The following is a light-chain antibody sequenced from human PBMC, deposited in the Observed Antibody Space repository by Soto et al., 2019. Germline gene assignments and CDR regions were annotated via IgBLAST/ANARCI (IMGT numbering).Light chain of an antibody. V-gene: IGLV2-14*03. CDR3: SSYTSSRTLV. CDR1: DSDVGGYNY. J-gene: IGLJ3*02. Sequence: HSVLTQPASVSGSPGQSITISCTGTDSDVGGYNYVSWYQQHPGKAPKLMIYEVINRPSGVSNRFSGSKSANTASLTISGLQAEDEADYYCSSYTSSRTLVFGGGTKVTVL. CDR2: EVI.